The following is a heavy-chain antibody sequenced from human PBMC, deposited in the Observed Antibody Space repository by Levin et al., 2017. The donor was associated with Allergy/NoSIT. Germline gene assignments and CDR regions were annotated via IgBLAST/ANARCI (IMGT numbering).Heavy chain of an antibody. Sequence: GESLRLSCAASGFTFSSYSMNWVRQAPGKGLEWVSSISSSSSYIYYADSVKGRFTISRDNAKNSLYLQMNSLRAEDTAVYYCARQYCSSTSCYLHYYYYGMDVWGQGTTVTVSS. V-gene: IGHV3-21*01. D-gene: IGHD2-2*01. CDR3: ARQYCSSTSCYLHYYYYGMDV. CDR2: ISSSSSYI. J-gene: IGHJ6*02. CDR1: GFTFSSYS.